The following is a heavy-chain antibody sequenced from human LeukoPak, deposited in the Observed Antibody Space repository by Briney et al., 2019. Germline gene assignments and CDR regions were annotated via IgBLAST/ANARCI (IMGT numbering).Heavy chain of an antibody. CDR3: ARDRREVFYYDSSGYHDY. D-gene: IGHD3-22*01. J-gene: IGHJ4*02. V-gene: IGHV1-2*06. CDR2: INPNSGGT. Sequence: SVKVSCKASGYTFTGYYMHWVRQAPGQGLEWMGRINPNSGGTNYAQKFQGRVTMTRDTSISTAYMELSRLRSDDTAVYYCARDRREVFYYDSSGYHDYWGQGTLVTVSS. CDR1: GYTFTGYY.